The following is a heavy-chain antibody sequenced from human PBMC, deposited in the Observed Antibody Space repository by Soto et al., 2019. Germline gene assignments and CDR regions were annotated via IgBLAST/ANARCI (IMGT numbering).Heavy chain of an antibody. CDR1: GYTFTSYG. D-gene: IGHD3-10*01. CDR3: ARVRSVMVRGVTTWGGGFDP. J-gene: IGHJ5*02. V-gene: IGHV1-18*01. Sequence: ASVKVSCKASGYTFTSYGISWVRQAPGQGLEWMGWISAYNGNTNYAQKLQGRVTMTTDTSTSTAYMELRSLRSDDTAVYYCARVRSVMVRGVTTWGGGFDPWGQGTLVTVSS. CDR2: ISAYNGNT.